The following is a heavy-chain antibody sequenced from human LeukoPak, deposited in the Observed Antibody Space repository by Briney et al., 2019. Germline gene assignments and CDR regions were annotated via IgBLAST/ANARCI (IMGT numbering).Heavy chain of an antibody. D-gene: IGHD3-9*01. CDR2: ISSSSSYI. V-gene: IGHV3-21*01. Sequence: PGRSLRLSCAASGFTFSSYSMNWVRQAPGKGLEWVSSISSSSSYIYYADSVKGRFTISRDNAKNSLYLQMNSLRAEDTAVYYCARGQNYDILTGYYMPPDYWGQGTLVTVSS. J-gene: IGHJ4*02. CDR1: GFTFSSYS. CDR3: ARGQNYDILTGYYMPPDY.